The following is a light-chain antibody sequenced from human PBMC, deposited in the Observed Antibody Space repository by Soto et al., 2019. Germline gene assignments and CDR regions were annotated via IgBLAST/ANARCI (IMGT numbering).Light chain of an antibody. CDR3: QQRSNWIT. J-gene: IGKJ5*01. Sequence: DIVMTQSPLSLPVTPGEPATLSCRASQSVNSNLAWYQQKPGQAPRLLIYGASTRATGIPARFSGSGSGTEFILAISSLQSEDFAVYYCQQRSNWITFGQGTRLEIK. CDR2: GAS. CDR1: QSVNSN. V-gene: IGKV3-15*01.